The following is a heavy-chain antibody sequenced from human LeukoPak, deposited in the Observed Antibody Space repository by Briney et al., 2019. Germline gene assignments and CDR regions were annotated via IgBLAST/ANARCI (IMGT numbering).Heavy chain of an antibody. CDR1: GFTFSSYG. CDR2: ISYDGSNK. D-gene: IGHD5-24*01. CDR3: ARDLRRDGYNSLDY. Sequence: GGSLRLSCAASGFTFSSYGMHWVRQAPGKGLEWVAVISYDGSNKYYADSVKGRFTISRDNAKNSLHLQMSSLRAEDTAVYYCARDLRRDGYNSLDYWGQGTLVTVSS. J-gene: IGHJ4*02. V-gene: IGHV3-30*03.